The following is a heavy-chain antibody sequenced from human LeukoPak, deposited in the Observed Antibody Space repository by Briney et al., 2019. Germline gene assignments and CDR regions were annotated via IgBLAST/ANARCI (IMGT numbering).Heavy chain of an antibody. V-gene: IGHV1-18*01. Sequence: ASVKVSCKASGYTFTSYGISWVRQAPGQGLEWMGWVSAYNGNTNYAQKLQGRVTMTTDTSTSTAYMELRSLRSDDTAVYYCSREQDIVVVPAAMIRYYYYGMDVWGQGTTVTVSS. CDR2: VSAYNGNT. CDR3: SREQDIVVVPAAMIRYYYYGMDV. D-gene: IGHD2-2*01. J-gene: IGHJ6*02. CDR1: GYTFTSYG.